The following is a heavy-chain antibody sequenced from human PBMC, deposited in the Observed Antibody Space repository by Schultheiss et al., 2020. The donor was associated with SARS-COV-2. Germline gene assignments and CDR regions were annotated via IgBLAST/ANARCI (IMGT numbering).Heavy chain of an antibody. J-gene: IGHJ1*01. D-gene: IGHD6-13*01. V-gene: IGHV3-23*01. CDR3: TTLSASTSWQTT. CDR2: VSGSGGST. Sequence: GESLKISCAVSGFTFSSYTMSWVRQAPGKGLEWVSCVSGSGGSTYYADSVKGRFTISRDNSKNMLYLQMNSLKTEDTAMYYCTTLSASTSWQTTWGQGTLVTVSS. CDR1: GFTFSSYT.